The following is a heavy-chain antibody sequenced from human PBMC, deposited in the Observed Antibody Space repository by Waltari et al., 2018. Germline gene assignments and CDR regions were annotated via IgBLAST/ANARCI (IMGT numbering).Heavy chain of an antibody. CDR2: IFGSGNT. V-gene: IGHV4-4*07. D-gene: IGHD3-3*01. CDR1: GGSITTYY. CDR3: AGGGTIFQNWFAP. Sequence: QVQLQESGPGLVKASETLSLTCTVSGGSITTYYWNWIRQPAGKGLEWIGRIFGSGNTNYNGYNPSLESRVTMSVDTSKNQVSLKLSSVTAADTAVYYCAGGGTIFQNWFAPWGQGTLVTVSS. J-gene: IGHJ5*02.